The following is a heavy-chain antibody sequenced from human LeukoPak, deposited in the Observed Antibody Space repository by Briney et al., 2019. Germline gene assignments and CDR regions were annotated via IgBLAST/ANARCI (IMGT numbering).Heavy chain of an antibody. V-gene: IGHV3-23*01. CDR3: AKPPYYYGSGSYAYYFDY. Sequence: GGSLRLSCAVSVFTVSSNYMSWVRQAPGKGLEWVSAISGSGGSTYYADSVKGRFTISRDNSKNTLYLQMNSLRAEDTAVYYCAKPPYYYGSGSYAYYFDYWGQGTLVTVSS. D-gene: IGHD3-10*01. J-gene: IGHJ4*02. CDR1: VFTVSSNY. CDR2: ISGSGGST.